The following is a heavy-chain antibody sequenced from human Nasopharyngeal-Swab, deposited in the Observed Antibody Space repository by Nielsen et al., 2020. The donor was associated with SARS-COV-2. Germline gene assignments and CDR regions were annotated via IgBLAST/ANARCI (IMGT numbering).Heavy chain of an antibody. V-gene: IGHV4-39*06. CDR3: ARASTRIPNAFDI. J-gene: IGHJ3*02. CDR1: GGSISSSSYY. D-gene: IGHD2-21*01. Sequence: SETLSLTCTVSGGSISSSSYYWGWIRQPPGKGLEWIGSIYYSGSTNYNPSLKSRVTISVDTSKNQFPLKLSSVTAADTAVYYCARASTRIPNAFDIWGQGTMVTVSS. CDR2: IYYSGST.